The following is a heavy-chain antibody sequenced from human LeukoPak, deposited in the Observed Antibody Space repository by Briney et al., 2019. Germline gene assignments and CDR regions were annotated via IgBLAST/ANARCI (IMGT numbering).Heavy chain of an antibody. V-gene: IGHV3-7*01. CDR3: ARAGNYDILTGYTAYDYYYYMDV. J-gene: IGHJ6*03. Sequence: ETLSLTCTVSGGSITSYYWSWVRQAPGKGLEWVANIKQDGSEKYYVDSVKGRFTISRDNAKNSLYLQMNSLRAEDTAVYYCARAGNYDILTGYTAYDYYYYMDVWGKGTTVTVSS. D-gene: IGHD3-9*01. CDR1: GGSITSYY. CDR2: IKQDGSEK.